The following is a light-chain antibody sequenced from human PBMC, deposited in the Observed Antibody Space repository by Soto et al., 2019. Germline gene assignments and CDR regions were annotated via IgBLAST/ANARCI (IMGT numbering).Light chain of an antibody. Sequence: EIVLTHSAATLSLHPGERVTLSCRASQSVDISLAWYQQKPGQAPRLLIYGASTRATDMPGTFGGRGSGTDFTLTISRLEPEDFAVYYCQQYGSSSWTFGQGTKVDI. V-gene: IGKV3-20*01. CDR1: QSVDIS. CDR3: QQYGSSSWT. CDR2: GAS. J-gene: IGKJ1*01.